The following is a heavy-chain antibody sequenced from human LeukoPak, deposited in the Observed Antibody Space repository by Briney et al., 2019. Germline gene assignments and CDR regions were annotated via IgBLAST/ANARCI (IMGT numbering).Heavy chain of an antibody. CDR2: INHSGST. Sequence: SETLSLTCAVYGGSFSGYYWSWIRQPPGKGLEWIGEINHSGSTNYNPSLKSRVTISVDTSKNQFSLKLSSVTAADTAVYYCARVEMATIRVRYYYYYMDAWGKGTTVTVSS. J-gene: IGHJ6*03. CDR1: GGSFSGYY. CDR3: ARVEMATIRVRYYYYYMDA. V-gene: IGHV4-34*01. D-gene: IGHD5-24*01.